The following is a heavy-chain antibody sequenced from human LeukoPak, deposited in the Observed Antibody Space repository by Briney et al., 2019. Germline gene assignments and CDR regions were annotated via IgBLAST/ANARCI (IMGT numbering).Heavy chain of an antibody. CDR2: IRNDGSDT. V-gene: IGHV3-30*02. CDR1: GFSFSGFD. Sequence: GGSLRLSCAASGFSFSGFDMHWVRQAPGKGLEWVAFIRNDGSDTYYADSVKGRFTISRDNSKSALYLQMNSLTTEDTAVYYYHTPTSGNNDFWGQGTLVTVSS. D-gene: IGHD5-18*01. CDR3: HTPTSGNNDF. J-gene: IGHJ4*02.